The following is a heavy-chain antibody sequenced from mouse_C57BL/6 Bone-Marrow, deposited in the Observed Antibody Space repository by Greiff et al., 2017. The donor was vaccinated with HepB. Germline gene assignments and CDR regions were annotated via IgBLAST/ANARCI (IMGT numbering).Heavy chain of an antibody. V-gene: IGHV7-3*01. Sequence: EVKLVESGGGLVQPGGSLSLSCAASGFTFTDYYMSWVRQPPGKALEWLGFIRNKANGYTTEYSASVKGRFTISRDNSQSILYLQMNALRAEDSATYYCARYRPPYVDYWGQGTTLTVSS. J-gene: IGHJ2*01. CDR3: ARYRPPYVDY. CDR1: GFTFTDYY. CDR2: IRNKANGYTT.